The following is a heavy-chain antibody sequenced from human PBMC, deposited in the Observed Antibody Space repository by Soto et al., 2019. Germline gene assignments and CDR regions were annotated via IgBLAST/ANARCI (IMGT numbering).Heavy chain of an antibody. Sequence: SETLSLTCTVFGGSISSYYWSWIRQPPGKGLEWIGYIYYSGSTNYNPSLKSRVTISVDTSKNQFSLKLSSVTAADTAVYYCARAQLQGDYYYYGMDVWGQGTTVTVSS. CDR2: IYYSGST. CDR1: GGSISSYY. D-gene: IGHD4-4*01. J-gene: IGHJ6*02. CDR3: ARAQLQGDYYYYGMDV. V-gene: IGHV4-59*01.